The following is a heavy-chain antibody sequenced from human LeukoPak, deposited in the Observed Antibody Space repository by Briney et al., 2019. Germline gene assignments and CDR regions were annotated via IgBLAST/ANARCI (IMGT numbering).Heavy chain of an antibody. D-gene: IGHD3-10*01. Sequence: ASVKVSCKASGYTFTSYDINWVRQATGQGLEWMGWMNPNSGNTGYAQKFQGRVTMTRNTSISTAYMELSSLRSEDTAVYYCARVSYGSGFYYYYMDVWGKGTTVTISS. CDR1: GYTFTSYD. J-gene: IGHJ6*03. CDR3: ARVSYGSGFYYYYMDV. CDR2: MNPNSGNT. V-gene: IGHV1-8*01.